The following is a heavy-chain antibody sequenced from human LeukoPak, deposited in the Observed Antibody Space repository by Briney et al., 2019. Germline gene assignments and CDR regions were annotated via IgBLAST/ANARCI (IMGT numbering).Heavy chain of an antibody. J-gene: IGHJ5*02. D-gene: IGHD4-17*01. V-gene: IGHV1-8*01. CDR1: GYTFTSYD. CDR3: ARVRGRVTVTTDRNWFDP. Sequence: GASVKVSCKASGYTFTSYDINWVRQATGQGLEWMGWMNPNSGNTGYAQKFQGRVTMTRNTSISTAYMELSSLRSDDTAVYYCARVRGRVTVTTDRNWFDPWGQGTLVTVSS. CDR2: MNPNSGNT.